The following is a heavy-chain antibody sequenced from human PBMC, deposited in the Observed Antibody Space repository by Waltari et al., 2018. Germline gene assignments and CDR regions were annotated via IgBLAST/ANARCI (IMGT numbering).Heavy chain of an antibody. V-gene: IGHV3-21*01. CDR3: ARDLRGEVVVAATYDY. Sequence: EVQLVESGGGLVKPGGSLRLSCAASGFTFSSYSMNWVRQAPGKGLEWVSSISSSSSYIYYADSVKGRFTISRDNAKNSLYLQMNSLRAEDTAVYYCARDLRGEVVVAATYDYWGQGTLVTVSP. J-gene: IGHJ4*02. D-gene: IGHD2-15*01. CDR2: ISSSSSYI. CDR1: GFTFSSYS.